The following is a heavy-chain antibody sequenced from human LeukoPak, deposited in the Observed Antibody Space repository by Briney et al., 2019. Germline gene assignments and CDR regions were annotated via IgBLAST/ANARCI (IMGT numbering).Heavy chain of an antibody. CDR1: GYTFTSYG. J-gene: IGHJ3*02. V-gene: IGHV1-2*02. D-gene: IGHD1-26*01. CDR2: INPNSGGT. Sequence: ASVKVSCKASGYTFTSYGISWVRQAPGQGLEWMGWINPNSGGTNYAQKFQGRVTMTRDTSISTAYMELSRLRSDDTAVYYCARDRIVGATSGAFDIWGQGTMVTVSS. CDR3: ARDRIVGATSGAFDI.